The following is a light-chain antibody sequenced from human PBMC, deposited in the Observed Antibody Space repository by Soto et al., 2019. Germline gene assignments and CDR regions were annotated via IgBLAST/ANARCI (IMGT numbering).Light chain of an antibody. CDR3: QTWSTDIRV. CDR2: LNSDGSH. CDR1: SGHNSYA. Sequence: QLVLTQPPSASASLGASVKLTCTLSSGHNSYAIAWHQQQPEKGPRYLMKLNSDGSHSKGDGIPDRFSGSSSGTERYRTITSLQSEDDADYYCQTWSTDIRVFGGGTKLTVL. V-gene: IGLV4-69*01. J-gene: IGLJ3*02.